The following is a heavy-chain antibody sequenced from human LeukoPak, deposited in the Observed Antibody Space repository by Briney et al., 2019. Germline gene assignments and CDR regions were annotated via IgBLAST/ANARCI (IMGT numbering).Heavy chain of an antibody. D-gene: IGHD6-13*01. Sequence: GGSLRFSCAASRFTFSSYAMHWVRQAPGKGLEYVSSISSNGGSTYYANSVKGRFTISRDNSKNTLYLQMGSLRAEDTAVYYCAKDQAVEQQLVVFDYWGQGTLVTVSS. CDR2: ISSNGGST. CDR1: RFTFSSYA. CDR3: AKDQAVEQQLVVFDY. J-gene: IGHJ4*02. V-gene: IGHV3-64*01.